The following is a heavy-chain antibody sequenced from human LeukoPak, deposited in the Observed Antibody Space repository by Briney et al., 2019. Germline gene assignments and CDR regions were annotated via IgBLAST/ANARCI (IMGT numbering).Heavy chain of an antibody. V-gene: IGHV4-4*07. J-gene: IGHJ4*02. CDR1: GGSISSYY. CDR3: ARKYSSSWYFDY. CDR2: IYTSGST. Sequence: SETLSLTCTVSGGSISSYYWSWIRQPAGKGLEWIGRIYTSGSTNYSPSLKSRVTMSVDTSKNQFSLKLSSVTAADTAVYYCARKYSSSWYFDYWGQGTLVTVSS. D-gene: IGHD6-13*01.